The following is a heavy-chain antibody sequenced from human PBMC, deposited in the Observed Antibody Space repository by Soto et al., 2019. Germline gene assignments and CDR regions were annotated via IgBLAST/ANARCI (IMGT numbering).Heavy chain of an antibody. CDR2: ISGYNGNT. V-gene: IGHV1-18*04. Sequence: GASGKGSCKASGYTFNSYGISWGRQAPGQGLEWMGWISGYNGNTKYAQKDQGRVNMTPDTSTTTAYMELRSLRYDDTGVYYCATDSLYCYDGSGYYRSKTKYNWFDLWGQGTLVTVSS. CDR1: GYTFNSYG. D-gene: IGHD3-22*01. CDR3: ATDSLYCYDGSGYYRSKTKYNWFDL. J-gene: IGHJ5*02.